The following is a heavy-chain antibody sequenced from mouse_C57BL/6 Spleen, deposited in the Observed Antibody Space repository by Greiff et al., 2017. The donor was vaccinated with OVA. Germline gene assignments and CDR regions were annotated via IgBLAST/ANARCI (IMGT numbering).Heavy chain of an antibody. V-gene: IGHV1-80*01. CDR1: GYAFSSYW. Sequence: VQGVESGAELVKPGASVKISCKASGYAFSSYWMNWVKQRPGKGLEWIGQIYPGDGDTNYNGKFKGKATLTADKSSSTAYMQLSSLTSEDSAVYFCARREDYYGSDYWGQGTTLTVSS. CDR2: IYPGDGDT. CDR3: ARREDYYGSDY. D-gene: IGHD1-1*01. J-gene: IGHJ2*01.